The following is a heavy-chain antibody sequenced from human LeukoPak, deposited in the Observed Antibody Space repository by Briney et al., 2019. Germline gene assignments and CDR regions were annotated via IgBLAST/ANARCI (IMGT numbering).Heavy chain of an antibody. CDR2: ISWNRGSI. V-gene: IGHV3-9*01. D-gene: IGHD6-19*01. J-gene: IGHJ3*02. CDR3: AKSRGSSGWDAFDI. Sequence: GGSLRLSCAASGFTFDDYAMHWVRQAPGKGLEWVSGISWNRGSIGYADSVKARFTISRDNAKNSLYLQMNSLRAEDTALYYCAKSRGSSGWDAFDIWGQGTMVTVSS. CDR1: GFTFDDYA.